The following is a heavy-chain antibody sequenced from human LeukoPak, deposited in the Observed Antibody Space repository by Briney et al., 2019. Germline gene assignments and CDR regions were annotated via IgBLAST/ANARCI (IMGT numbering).Heavy chain of an antibody. CDR1: GYTFTSYD. Sequence: ASVKVSCKASGYTFTSYDINWVRQATGQGLEWMGWMNPNSGNTGYAQKFQGRVTMTRNTSISTAYMELSSLRSEDTAVYYCATSKSARTYGSGSRGFDPWGQGTLVTVSS. J-gene: IGHJ5*02. CDR3: ATSKSARTYGSGSRGFDP. D-gene: IGHD3-10*01. V-gene: IGHV1-8*01. CDR2: MNPNSGNT.